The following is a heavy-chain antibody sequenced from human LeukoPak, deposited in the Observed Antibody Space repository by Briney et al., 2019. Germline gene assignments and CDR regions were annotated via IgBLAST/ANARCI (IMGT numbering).Heavy chain of an antibody. CDR3: AKDRSRTNDVCHGVFDY. V-gene: IGHV3-23*01. Sequence: PGGSLRLSCAASGFIFTSYAMSWVSQAPGKGLEWVSTMSGSGGSTYYADSVKGRFTISRDNSKNTVYLQMNSLRAEDTAVYYCAKDRSRTNDVCHGVFDYWGQRTLVTVSS. CDR1: GFIFTSYA. J-gene: IGHJ4*02. CDR2: MSGSGGST. D-gene: IGHD2-8*01.